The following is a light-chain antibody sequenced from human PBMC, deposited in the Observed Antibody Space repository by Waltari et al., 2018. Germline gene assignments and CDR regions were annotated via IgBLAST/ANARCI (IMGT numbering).Light chain of an antibody. CDR3: QQNYITPIT. CDR1: QSISSY. Sequence: DIQMTQSPSSLSASVGDRVTITCRASQSISSYLNWYQQKLGKAPKLLIHAASSLQSGIPSRFSGSGSGTDFTLTISSLQPEDFATYYCQQNYITPITFGQGTRLEIK. J-gene: IGKJ5*01. CDR2: AAS. V-gene: IGKV1-39*01.